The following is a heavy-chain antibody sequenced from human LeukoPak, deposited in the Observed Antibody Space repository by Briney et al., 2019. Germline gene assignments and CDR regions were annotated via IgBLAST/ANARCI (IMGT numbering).Heavy chain of an antibody. D-gene: IGHD2-2*01. J-gene: IGHJ4*02. CDR3: ARVSLGYCSSTSCSNDY. CDR1: GGSISSGDYY. CDR2: IYYSGST. Sequence: SQTLSLTCTVSGGSISSGDYYWSWIRQPPGKDLEWIGYIYYSGSTYYNPSLKSRVTISVDTSKNQFSLKLSSVTAADTAVYYCARVSLGYCSSTSCSNDYWGQGTLATVSS. V-gene: IGHV4-30-4*08.